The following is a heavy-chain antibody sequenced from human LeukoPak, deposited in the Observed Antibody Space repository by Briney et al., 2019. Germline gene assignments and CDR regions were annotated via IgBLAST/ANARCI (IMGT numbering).Heavy chain of an antibody. CDR2: IYHSEST. CDR1: GYSISSGYY. Sequence: PSETLSLTCTVSGYSISSGYYWGWIRQPPGKGLEWIASIYHSESTYYNPSLKSRVTISVDTSKNQFSLKLSSVTAADTAVYYCAKYLAPYDFWSGAPADVWGKGTTVTVSS. CDR3: AKYLAPYDFWSGAPADV. D-gene: IGHD3-3*01. V-gene: IGHV4-38-2*02. J-gene: IGHJ6*04.